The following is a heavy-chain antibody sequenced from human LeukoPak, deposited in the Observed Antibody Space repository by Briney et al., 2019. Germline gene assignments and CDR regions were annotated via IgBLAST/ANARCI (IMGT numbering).Heavy chain of an antibody. Sequence: SETLSLTCTVSDGSISGYYWSWIRQAPGKGQEWIGYISYSGSTNYKPSLKSRVTISVDTSRNQFSLKLSSVTAADTAIYYCARLTNWQYTQSYYGLDFWGQGTSVTVSS. CDR2: ISYSGST. D-gene: IGHD1-1*01. CDR3: ARLTNWQYTQSYYGLDF. J-gene: IGHJ6*02. CDR1: DGSISGYY. V-gene: IGHV4-59*01.